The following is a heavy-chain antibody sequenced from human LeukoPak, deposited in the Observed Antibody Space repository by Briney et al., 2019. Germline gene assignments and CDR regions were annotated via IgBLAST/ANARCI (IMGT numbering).Heavy chain of an antibody. Sequence: QPGGSLRLSCAASGFTFSSYAMHWVRQAPGKGLECVSAISSNGGSTYYANSVKGRFTISRDNSKNTLYLQMGGLRAEDMAVYYCARDSGPGVGAPMPKIWGQGTMVTVSS. J-gene: IGHJ3*02. CDR2: ISSNGGST. CDR1: GFTFSSYA. V-gene: IGHV3-64*01. D-gene: IGHD1-26*01. CDR3: ARDSGPGVGAPMPKI.